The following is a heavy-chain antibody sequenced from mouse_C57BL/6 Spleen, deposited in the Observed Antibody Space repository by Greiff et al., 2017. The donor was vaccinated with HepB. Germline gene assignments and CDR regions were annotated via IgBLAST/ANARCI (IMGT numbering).Heavy chain of an antibody. CDR2: FYPGSGSI. Sequence: QVQLQQSGAELVKPGASVKLSCKASGYTFTEYTIHWVKQRPGQGLEWIGWFYPGSGSIKYNEKFKDKATLTADKSSSTVYMELSRLTSEDAAVYCCARHDDGNYSLGYWGQGTTLTVST. D-gene: IGHD2-1*01. J-gene: IGHJ2*01. V-gene: IGHV1-62-2*01. CDR3: ARHDDGNYSLGY. CDR1: GYTFTEYT.